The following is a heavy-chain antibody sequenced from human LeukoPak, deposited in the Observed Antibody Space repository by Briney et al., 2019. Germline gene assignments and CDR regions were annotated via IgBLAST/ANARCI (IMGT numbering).Heavy chain of an antibody. D-gene: IGHD5-12*01. CDR2: INHSGST. Sequence: PSETLSLTCAVYGGSFSGYYWSWIRQPPGKGLEWIGEINHSGSTNYNPSLKSRVTISVDTSKNQFSLKLSSVTAADTAVYYCARRSSFPLATFDYWGQGTLVTASS. CDR3: ARRSSFPLATFDY. V-gene: IGHV4-34*01. CDR1: GGSFSGYY. J-gene: IGHJ4*02.